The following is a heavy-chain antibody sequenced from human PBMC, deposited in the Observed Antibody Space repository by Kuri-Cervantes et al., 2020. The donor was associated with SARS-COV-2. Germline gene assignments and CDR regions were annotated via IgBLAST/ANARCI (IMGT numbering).Heavy chain of an antibody. D-gene: IGHD1-7*01. V-gene: IGHV4-59*08. CDR1: GGSISSHY. Sequence: GSLRLSCTVSGGSISSHYWSWIRQPPGKGLEWIGYIYYSGSTYYNPSLKSRVTISVDTSKNQFSLKLSSVTAADTAVYYCARGLTDSITGTTLTPLFFDYWGQGTLVTVSS. CDR2: IYYSGST. J-gene: IGHJ4*02. CDR3: ARGLTDSITGTTLTPLFFDY.